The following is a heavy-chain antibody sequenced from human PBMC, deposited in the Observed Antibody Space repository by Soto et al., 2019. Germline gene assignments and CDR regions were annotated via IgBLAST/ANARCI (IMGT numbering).Heavy chain of an antibody. CDR2: IYSNGRT. J-gene: IGHJ4*02. V-gene: IGHV4-31*03. CDR1: GGSIDSRGYC. Sequence: SETLSLTCTVSGGSIDSRGYCWTWIRQHPGKGLEWIGYIYSNGRTDYNPSLKNRLTMSLDTSKNQFSLRLTSVAAADTAEYYCARIRDYYLFVDYWGLGTLVTVSS. CDR3: ARIRDYYLFVDY. D-gene: IGHD3-10*01.